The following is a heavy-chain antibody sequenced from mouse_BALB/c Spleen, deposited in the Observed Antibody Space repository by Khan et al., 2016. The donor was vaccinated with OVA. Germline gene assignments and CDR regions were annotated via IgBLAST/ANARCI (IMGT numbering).Heavy chain of an antibody. CDR1: GYTFTDYY. V-gene: IGHV1-77*01. D-gene: IGHD1-2*01. CDR2: ISPGSGDT. Sequence: QVQLQQSGAELARPGASVKLSCKASGYTFTDYYINWVKQRTGQGLEWIGEISPGSGDTYYNEKFKGKATLTAAKSSSTVYMPLSSLPADASAVFFGARRNYFGYTVAYWGQGTLVTVSA. CDR3: ARRNYFGYTVAY. J-gene: IGHJ3*01.